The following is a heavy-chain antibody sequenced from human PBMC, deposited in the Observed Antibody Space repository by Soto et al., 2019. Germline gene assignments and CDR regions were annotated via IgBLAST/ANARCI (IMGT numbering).Heavy chain of an antibody. CDR2: ISAYNGNT. J-gene: IGHJ4*02. CDR3: ARDPPPPDY. Sequence: QVQLVQSGAEVKKPGASVKVSCKASGYTFASYAISWMRQAPGQGLEWMGWISAYNGNTNYAQKLQGRVTMTTDTPTSTAYMELRSLGSDDTAVYSCARDPPPPDYWGQGTLVTVSS. CDR1: GYTFASYA. V-gene: IGHV1-18*01.